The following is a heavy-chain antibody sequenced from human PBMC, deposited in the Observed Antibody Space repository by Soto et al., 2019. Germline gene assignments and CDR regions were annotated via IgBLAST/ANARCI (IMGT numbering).Heavy chain of an antibody. J-gene: IGHJ4*02. V-gene: IGHV3-11*01. CDR1: GFTLSDYY. Sequence: QVQLVESGGGLVKPGGSLRLSCAASGFTLSDYYMSWIRQAPGKGLEWISYISSSGRTIFYADFGKGRFTISRDNAKNSLFLQMSSLRAEDTAVYYCARNSEPFDSLGQGVLVTVSS. D-gene: IGHD5-18*01. CDR2: ISSSGRTI. CDR3: ARNSEPFDS.